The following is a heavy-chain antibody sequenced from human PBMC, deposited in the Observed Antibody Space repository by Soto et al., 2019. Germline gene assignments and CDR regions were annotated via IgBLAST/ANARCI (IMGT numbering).Heavy chain of an antibody. V-gene: IGHV1-8*01. CDR2: MNPNSGNT. CDR1: GYTFTSYD. D-gene: IGHD3-10*01. Sequence: QVQLVQSGAEVKKPGASVKVSCKASGYTFTSYDINWVRQATGQGLEWMGWMNPNSGNTGYAQKFQGRVTMTRNTXTSXAXKELSSLRSEDTAVYYCARTRITMVRGVIRTNWFDPWGQGTLVTVSS. J-gene: IGHJ5*02. CDR3: ARTRITMVRGVIRTNWFDP.